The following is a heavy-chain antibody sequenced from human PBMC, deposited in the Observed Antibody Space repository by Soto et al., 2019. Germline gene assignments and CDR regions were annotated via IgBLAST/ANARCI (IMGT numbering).Heavy chain of an antibody. CDR2: INYRGTT. CDR3: ARVSATGTRWFDP. J-gene: IGHJ5*02. CDR1: GGSTTSGAYY. V-gene: IGHV4-31*03. D-gene: IGHD6-13*01. Sequence: QVRLQESGPGLVKPSQTLSLTCTVSGGSTTSGAYYWGWVLQQPGKGPEWIAYINYRGTTYYNPSLKSRVTMSIDTSKNYFSLNVTSLSAADTAFYYCARVSATGTRWFDPWGQGTLVTVSS.